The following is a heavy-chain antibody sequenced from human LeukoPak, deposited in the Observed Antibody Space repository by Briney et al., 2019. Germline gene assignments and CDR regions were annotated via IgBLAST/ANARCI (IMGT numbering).Heavy chain of an antibody. J-gene: IGHJ4*02. Sequence: ASVKVSCKASGYTFTSYGISWVRQAPGQGLEWMGWMNPNSGNTGYAQKFQGRVTMTRSTSISTAYMELSSLRSEDTAVYYCARVAPRYCSGGSCYSPNFDYWGQGTLVTVSS. CDR3: ARVAPRYCSGGSCYSPNFDY. D-gene: IGHD2-15*01. CDR1: GYTFTSYG. V-gene: IGHV1-8*02. CDR2: MNPNSGNT.